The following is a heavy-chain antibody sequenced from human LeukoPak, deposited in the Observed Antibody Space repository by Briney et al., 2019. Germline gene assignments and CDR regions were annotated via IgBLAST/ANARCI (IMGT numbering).Heavy chain of an antibody. D-gene: IGHD2-2*02. CDR3: AKGGSTGCYSGTCAFDM. Sequence: QPGGSLRLSCAASGFTFSSYGMHWVRQVPGKGLEWVAFIRYDGSNEYYADSVKGRFTISRDNSKNTLFLQMSTLRAEDTAVYYCAKGGSTGCYSGTCAFDMWGQGTLVTVSS. J-gene: IGHJ3*02. CDR1: GFTFSSYG. V-gene: IGHV3-30*02. CDR2: IRYDGSNE.